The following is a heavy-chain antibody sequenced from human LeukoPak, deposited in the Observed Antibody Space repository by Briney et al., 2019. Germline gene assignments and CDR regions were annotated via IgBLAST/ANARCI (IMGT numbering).Heavy chain of an antibody. V-gene: IGHV4-59*01. Sequence: SETLFLTCTVSGGSISSYYWSWIRQPPGRGLEWIGYIYYSGSTNYNPSLKSRVTISVDTSKNQFSLKLSSVTAADTAVYYCARWDPVPNWFDPWGQGTLVTVSS. CDR3: ARWDPVPNWFDP. CDR2: IYYSGST. D-gene: IGHD1-26*01. CDR1: GGSISSYY. J-gene: IGHJ5*02.